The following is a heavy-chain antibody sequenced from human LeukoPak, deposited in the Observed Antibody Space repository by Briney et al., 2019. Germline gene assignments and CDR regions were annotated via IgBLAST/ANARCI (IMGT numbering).Heavy chain of an antibody. D-gene: IGHD3-10*01. Sequence: QPGGSLRLSCAASGFTLSSHWMHWVRQAPGKGLVWVSRINSDGSSTNYAASVEGRFTISRDNAKNTLYLQMNGLRAEDTAVYYCARLGTYYYGSGSYYRQHYYYYMDVWGKGTTVTISS. CDR2: INSDGSST. CDR1: GFTLSSHW. J-gene: IGHJ6*03. CDR3: ARLGTYYYGSGSYYRQHYYYYMDV. V-gene: IGHV3-74*01.